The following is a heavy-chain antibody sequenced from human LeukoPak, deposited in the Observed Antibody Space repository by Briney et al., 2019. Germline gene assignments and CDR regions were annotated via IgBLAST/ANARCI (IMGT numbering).Heavy chain of an antibody. CDR1: GYTFPSYD. D-gene: IGHD2-15*01. J-gene: IGHJ2*01. Sequence: GASVKVSCKTSGYTFPSYDINWVRQATGQGLEWMGWMNPNSGNTGYAQKFQGRVTITRNTSITTAYMELSSLRSEDTAVYYCARVVWDCSGGSCYSEATRQGDWYFDLWGRGTLVTVSS. CDR3: ARVVWDCSGGSCYSEATRQGDWYFDL. V-gene: IGHV1-8*01. CDR2: MNPNSGNT.